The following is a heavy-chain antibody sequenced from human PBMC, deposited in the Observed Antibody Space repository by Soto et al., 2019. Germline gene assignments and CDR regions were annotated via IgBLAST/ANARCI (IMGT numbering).Heavy chain of an antibody. CDR1: GGTFSSYA. CDR3: AREPRSYGGYGCHYFDY. V-gene: IGHV1-69*01. CDR2: IIPIFGTA. Sequence: QVQLVQSGAEVKKPGSSVKVSCKASGGTFSSYAISWVRQAPGQGLEWVGGIIPIFGTANYAQKCQGRVTITADESTSTAYMELSSLRCEDTAVYYCAREPRSYGGYGCHYFDYWGQGTLVTVSS. D-gene: IGHD5-12*01. J-gene: IGHJ4*02.